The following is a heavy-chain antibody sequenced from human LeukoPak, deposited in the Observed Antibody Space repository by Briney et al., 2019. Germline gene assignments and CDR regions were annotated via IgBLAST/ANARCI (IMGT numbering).Heavy chain of an antibody. CDR3: ARDSNNYYFGYFDY. J-gene: IGHJ4*02. D-gene: IGHD3-22*01. Sequence: GGSLRLSCAASGFTFSNYEMNWVRQPPAKGLEWVSYISSSCSTIYYADSVKGRFTISRDNAKNSLYLQMSSLRAEDTAIYYCARDSNNYYFGYFDYWGEGTVVSVSS. CDR1: GFTFSNYE. CDR2: ISSSCSTI. V-gene: IGHV3-48*03.